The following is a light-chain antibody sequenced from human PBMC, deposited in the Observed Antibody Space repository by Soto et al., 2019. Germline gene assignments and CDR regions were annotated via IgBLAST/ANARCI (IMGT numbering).Light chain of an antibody. Sequence: QSVLTQPPSASGTPGQRVTISCSGSSSNIGSNTVNWYQQLPGTAPKHLIYSNNQRPSGVPDRFSGSKSGTSASLAISGLQSEDEADYYCAAWDDSLSGPVFGGGTKLTVL. CDR2: SNN. CDR1: SSNIGSNT. CDR3: AAWDDSLSGPV. V-gene: IGLV1-44*01. J-gene: IGLJ2*01.